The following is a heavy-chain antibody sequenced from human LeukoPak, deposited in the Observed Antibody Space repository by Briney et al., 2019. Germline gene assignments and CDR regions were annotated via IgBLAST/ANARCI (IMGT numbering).Heavy chain of an antibody. V-gene: IGHV4-34*01. D-gene: IGHD6-6*01. CDR1: GGSFSGYY. J-gene: IGHJ4*02. Sequence: SETLSLTCAVYGGSFSGYYWSWIRQPPGKGLEWIGKINHSGSTNYNPSLKSRVTISVDTSKNQFSLKLSSVTAADTAVYYCARGPSSIAARLSLGFDYWGQGTLVTVSS. CDR2: INHSGST. CDR3: ARGPSSIAARLSLGFDY.